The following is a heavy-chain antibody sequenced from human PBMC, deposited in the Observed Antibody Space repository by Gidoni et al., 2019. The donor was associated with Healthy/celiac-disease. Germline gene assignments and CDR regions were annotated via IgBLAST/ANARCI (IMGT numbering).Heavy chain of an antibody. J-gene: IGHJ4*02. V-gene: IGHV4-34*01. D-gene: IGHD3-3*01. CDR3: ARGLGYYDVWSGYYAPGY. Sequence: QVQLQQWGAGLLKPSETLSLTCAVYGGSFSGYYWSWNRHPPGKGLEWIGEINHSGSTNYIPSLKSRVTIAVDTSKNQYSLKRSAVTAAETDVYYCARGLGYYDVWSGYYAPGYWGQGTLVTVSS. CDR2: INHSGST. CDR1: GGSFSGYY.